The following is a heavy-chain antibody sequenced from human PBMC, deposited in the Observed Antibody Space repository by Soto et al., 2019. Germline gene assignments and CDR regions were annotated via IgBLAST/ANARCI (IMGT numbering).Heavy chain of an antibody. V-gene: IGHV3-74*03. CDR2: IKTDGTAT. Sequence: GGSLILSCAASGFTFSSYWMHWVRQDPGKGLVWVSSIKTDGTATQYADSVKGRFTVSRDNAKNTLYLQMNSLRAEDTAVYYCAKALSWGQCDYWGQGTLVTVSS. D-gene: IGHD3-16*01. CDR1: GFTFSSYW. CDR3: AKALSWGQCDY. J-gene: IGHJ4*02.